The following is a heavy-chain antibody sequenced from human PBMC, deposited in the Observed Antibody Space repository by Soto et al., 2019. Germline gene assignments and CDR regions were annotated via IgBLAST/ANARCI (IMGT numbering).Heavy chain of an antibody. J-gene: IGHJ3*02. CDR2: ISYDGSNK. Sequence: GGSLRLSCAASGFTFSSYGMHWVRQAPGKGLEWVAVISYDGSNKYYADSVKGRFTISRDNSKNTLYLQMNSLRAEDTAVYYCAKGDYGGHDAFDIWGQGTMVTVSS. V-gene: IGHV3-30*18. CDR1: GFTFSSYG. D-gene: IGHD4-17*01. CDR3: AKGDYGGHDAFDI.